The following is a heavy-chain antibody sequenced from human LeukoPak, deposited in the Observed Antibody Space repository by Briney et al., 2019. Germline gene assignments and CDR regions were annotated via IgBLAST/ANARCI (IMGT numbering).Heavy chain of an antibody. D-gene: IGHD3-22*01. CDR2: IYTSRST. CDR3: ASTPYHSSGWEYFHS. Sequence: LETLSLTCTVSGGSISIYYWNWIRQPPGKGLEWIGHIYTSRSTNYNPSLQSRVTISVDTSKNQFSLKLSSVTAADTAVYYCASTPYHSSGWEYFHSWGQGTLVTVSS. V-gene: IGHV4-4*09. CDR1: GGSISIYY. J-gene: IGHJ1*01.